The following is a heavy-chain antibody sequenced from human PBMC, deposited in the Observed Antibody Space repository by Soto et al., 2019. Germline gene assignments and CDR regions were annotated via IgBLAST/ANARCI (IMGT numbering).Heavy chain of an antibody. V-gene: IGHV4-4*02. J-gene: IGHJ4*02. D-gene: IGHD2-15*01. CDR3: VRHGGRLFDY. Sequence: SETLSLTCAVSDGFISSSNYWSWVRQPPGKGPEWIGQVYHNGGPSYNPSLRSRVTMSIDKSKNQFSLNLSAVTAADTAVYFCVRHGGRLFDYWGPGHLVT. CDR1: DGFISSSNY. CDR2: VYHNGGP.